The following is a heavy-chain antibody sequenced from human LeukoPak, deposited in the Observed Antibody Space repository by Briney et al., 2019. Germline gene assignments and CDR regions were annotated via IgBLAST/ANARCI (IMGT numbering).Heavy chain of an antibody. D-gene: IGHD2-2*02. Sequence: ASVKVSCKASGYTFTGYYMHWVRQAPGQGLEWKGWINPNSGGTNYAQKFQGRVTMTRDTSISTAYMELSRLRSDDTAVYYCARDGDIVVVPAAIGVDYWGQGTLVTVSS. J-gene: IGHJ4*02. V-gene: IGHV1-2*02. CDR3: ARDGDIVVVPAAIGVDY. CDR1: GYTFTGYY. CDR2: INPNSGGT.